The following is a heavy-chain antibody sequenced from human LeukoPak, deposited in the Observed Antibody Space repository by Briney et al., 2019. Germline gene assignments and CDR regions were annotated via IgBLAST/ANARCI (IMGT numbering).Heavy chain of an antibody. V-gene: IGHV1-8*01. CDR2: MNPNSGNT. J-gene: IGHJ3*02. CDR3: ARVQHKGFSVALDI. D-gene: IGHD1-26*01. CDR1: GYTFTSYD. Sequence: ASVKVSCKASGYTFTSYDINWVRQATGQGLEWMGWMNPNSGNTGYAQKFQGRVTMTRNTSISTAYMELSSPRSEDTAVYYCARVQHKGFSVALDIWGQGTMVTVSS.